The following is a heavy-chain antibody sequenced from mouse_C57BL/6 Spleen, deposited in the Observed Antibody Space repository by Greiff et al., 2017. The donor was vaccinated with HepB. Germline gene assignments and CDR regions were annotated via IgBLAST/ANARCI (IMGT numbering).Heavy chain of an antibody. Sequence: QVQLQQSGAELVRPGSSVKLSCKASGYTFTSYWMDWVKQRPGQGLEWIGNIYPSDSETHYNQKFKDKATLTVDKSSSTAYMQLSSLTSEDSAVYYCARESYGSSYDYWGQGTTLTVSS. CDR3: ARESYGSSYDY. V-gene: IGHV1-61*01. CDR2: IYPSDSET. CDR1: GYTFTSYW. D-gene: IGHD1-1*01. J-gene: IGHJ2*01.